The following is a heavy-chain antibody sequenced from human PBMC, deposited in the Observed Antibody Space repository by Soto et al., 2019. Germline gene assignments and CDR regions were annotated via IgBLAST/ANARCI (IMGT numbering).Heavy chain of an antibody. J-gene: IGHJ4*02. CDR2: INAGNGNT. CDR3: ARSTIFGVVISNGPLDY. D-gene: IGHD3-3*01. Sequence: ASVKVSCKASGYTFTSYAMHWVRQAPGQRLEWMGWINAGNGNTKYSQKFQGRVTITRDTSASTAYMELSSLRSEETAVYYCARSTIFGVVISNGPLDYWCQGNRMTLSS. CDR1: GYTFTSYA. V-gene: IGHV1-3*01.